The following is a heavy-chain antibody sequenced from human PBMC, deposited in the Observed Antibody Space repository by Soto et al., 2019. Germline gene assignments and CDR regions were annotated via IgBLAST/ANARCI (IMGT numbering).Heavy chain of an antibody. CDR1: GFTFMNYA. CDR3: ARHLSHLKTGWLDT. V-gene: IGHV3-30-3*01. J-gene: IGHJ5*02. Sequence: QEQLVESGGGVVQPGRSLRLSCRVSGFTFMNYAMHWVRQAPGKGLEWVALISGDGSNEYYADSVKGRVTISRDNSRNTLYLHMNSLRADDTAVYYCARHLSHLKTGWLDTWGQGTLVTVSS. D-gene: IGHD7-27*01. CDR2: ISGDGSNE.